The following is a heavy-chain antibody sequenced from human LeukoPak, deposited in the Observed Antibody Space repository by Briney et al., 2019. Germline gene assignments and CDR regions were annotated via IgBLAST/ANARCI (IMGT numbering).Heavy chain of an antibody. CDR1: GFTFDDYA. D-gene: IGHD6-13*01. J-gene: IGHJ5*02. V-gene: IGHV3-9*01. CDR3: AKGGYSSSSRFDP. CDR2: ISWNSGSI. Sequence: GGSLRLSCAASGFTFDDYAMHWVPQAPGKGLEWVSGISWNSGSIGYADSVKGRFIISRDNAKNSLYLQMNSLRAEDTALYYCAKGGYSSSSRFDPWGQGTLVTVSS.